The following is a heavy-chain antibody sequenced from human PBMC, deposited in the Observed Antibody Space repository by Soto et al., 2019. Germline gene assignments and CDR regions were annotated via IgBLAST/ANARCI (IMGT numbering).Heavy chain of an antibody. D-gene: IGHD3-3*01. Sequence: PEGSLYLSCQGCGYSFTSYWIGWARQMPGKGLEWIGVIHPGDSDSRYRPSFQGQVTMSADKSISTAYLQWSSLKASDSATYYCATTISGVVSLSYWGQGTQVTVSS. V-gene: IGHV5-51*01. J-gene: IGHJ4*02. CDR2: IHPGDSDS. CDR1: GYSFTSYW. CDR3: ATTISGVVSLSY.